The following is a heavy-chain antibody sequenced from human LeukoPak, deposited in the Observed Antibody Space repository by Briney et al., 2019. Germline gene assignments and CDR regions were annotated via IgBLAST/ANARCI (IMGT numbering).Heavy chain of an antibody. D-gene: IGHD2-2*02. V-gene: IGHV3-23*01. CDR2: LSGSASST. CDR3: AMKAVPRPRLYDAFDF. J-gene: IGHJ3*01. CDR1: GFTFSNYA. Sequence: GGSLRLSCADSGFTFSNYAMSRVRQAPGKGLAWASALSGSASSTYYADSVKGRFTISRDNSKNTLYLQMNSLRADDTAVYYCAMKAVPRPRLYDAFDFWGQGTVVTVSS.